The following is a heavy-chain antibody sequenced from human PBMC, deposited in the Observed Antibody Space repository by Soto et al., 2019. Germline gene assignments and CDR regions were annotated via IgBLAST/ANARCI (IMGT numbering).Heavy chain of an antibody. CDR1: GGSISSSSYY. CDR2: IYYSGST. CDR3: ASLGGGYSYGYLDY. V-gene: IGHV4-39*01. J-gene: IGHJ4*02. Sequence: SETLSLTCTVSGGSISSSSYYWGWIRQPPGKGLEWIGSIYYSGSTYYNPSLKSRVTISVDTSKNQFSLKLSSVTAAVTSVYYCASLGGGYSYGYLDYWGQGTLVTVSS. D-gene: IGHD5-18*01.